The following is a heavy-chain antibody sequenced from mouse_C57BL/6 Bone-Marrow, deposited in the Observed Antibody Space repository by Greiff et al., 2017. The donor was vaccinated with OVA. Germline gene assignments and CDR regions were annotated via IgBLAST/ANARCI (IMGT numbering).Heavy chain of an antibody. CDR3: ARNCDYYGSSYPFAY. D-gene: IGHD1-1*01. J-gene: IGHJ3*01. CDR2: IWSGGST. V-gene: IGHV2-2*01. Sequence: QVQLKESGPGLVQPSQSLSITCTVSGFSLTSYGVHWVRQSPGKGLEWLGVIWSGGSTDYNAAFISRLSISKDNSKSQVFFKMNSLQADDTAIYYCARNCDYYGSSYPFAYWGQGTLVTVSA. CDR1: GFSLTSYG.